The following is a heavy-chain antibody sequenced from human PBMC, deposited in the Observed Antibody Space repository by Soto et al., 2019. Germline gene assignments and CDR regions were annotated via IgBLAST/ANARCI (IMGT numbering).Heavy chain of an antibody. V-gene: IGHV3-30*03. CDR3: ASMTARSTGNIDT. D-gene: IGHD2-15*01. CDR2: ISYDGSNK. J-gene: IGHJ4*02. Sequence: QPGGSLRHACAASGFTFSSYRVRWVRQAPGKGLEWVAVISYDGSNKYYADSVKGRFTISXXXSXXTXXLXXNXXRAXDTAVYYFASMTARSTGNIDTWAQEAVLPVSS. CDR1: GFTFSSYR.